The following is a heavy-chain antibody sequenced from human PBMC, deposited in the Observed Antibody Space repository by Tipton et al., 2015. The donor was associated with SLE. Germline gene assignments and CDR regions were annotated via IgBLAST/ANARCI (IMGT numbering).Heavy chain of an antibody. CDR2: ISYSGVT. D-gene: IGHD2-2*01. V-gene: IGHV4-59*01. Sequence: TLSLTCTVSGGSINYYYWGWFRQPHGKGLEWIGYISYSGVTNYNASLKSRVSISLDASKNKFSMKLTSVTAADTAIYYCARVVPTNMREWGLDYWGQGTLVTVSS. CDR3: ARVVPTNMREWGLDY. CDR1: GGSINYYY. J-gene: IGHJ4*02.